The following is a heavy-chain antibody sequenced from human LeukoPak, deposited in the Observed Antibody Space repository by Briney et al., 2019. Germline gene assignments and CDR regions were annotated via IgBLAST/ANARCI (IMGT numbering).Heavy chain of an antibody. D-gene: IGHD2-2*01. V-gene: IGHV1-69*05. CDR3: ASAYGSSTSCANWFDT. CDR2: INPFFCTA. J-gene: IGHJ5*02. CDR1: GGTFNSYS. Sequence: SVEVSCKASGGTFNSYSIIWVRQAPRQGLDWMGGINPFFCTAHYPQKFQGRVTITTDESTSTAYMELSRLRSEDTAVYYCASAYGSSTSCANWFDTWGQGTLVTVSS.